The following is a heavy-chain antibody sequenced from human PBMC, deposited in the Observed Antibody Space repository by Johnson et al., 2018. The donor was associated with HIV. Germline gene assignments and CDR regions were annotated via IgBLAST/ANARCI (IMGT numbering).Heavy chain of an antibody. D-gene: IGHD3-22*01. V-gene: IGHV3-33*08. CDR3: ARDKAVNDLIVLGNTAFDI. J-gene: IGHJ3*02. Sequence: QVQLVESGGGLVQPGGSLRLSCAASGFTVSSNYMSWVRQAPGKGLEWVALVWYDGGNKYYADSVKGRFTIFRDNSENTLYLQMNSLGAEDTAVYYCARDKAVNDLIVLGNTAFDIWGQGTMVTVSS. CDR2: VWYDGGNK. CDR1: GFTVSSNY.